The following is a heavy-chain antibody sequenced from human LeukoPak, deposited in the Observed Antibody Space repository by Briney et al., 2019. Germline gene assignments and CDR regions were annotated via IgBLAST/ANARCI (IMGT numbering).Heavy chain of an antibody. V-gene: IGHV1-18*01. J-gene: IGHJ4*02. Sequence: ASVKVSCKASGYTFTSYGISWVRQAPGQALEWMGWISAYNGNTNNAQKLQGRVTMTTDTSTSTAYMELRSLRCDDTAVYCCARGGLYGDYDYWGQGTLVSVSS. CDR1: GYTFTSYG. CDR3: ARGGLYGDYDY. CDR2: ISAYNGNT. D-gene: IGHD4-17*01.